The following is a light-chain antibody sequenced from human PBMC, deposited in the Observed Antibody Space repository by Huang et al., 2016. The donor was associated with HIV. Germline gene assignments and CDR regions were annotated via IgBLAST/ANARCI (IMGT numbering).Light chain of an antibody. CDR2: SST. CDR3: QQTYSAPVT. J-gene: IGKJ4*01. V-gene: IGKV1-39*01. CDR1: QRISSH. Sequence: DIQVTQSPSSLSASVGDRVTITCRTSQRISSHLSWYQQKIVKGPKLLIYSSTVLQSGVPSRFTGSGSGTDFTLTINSLQPEDFATYYCQQTYSAPVTFGGGTRVEIK.